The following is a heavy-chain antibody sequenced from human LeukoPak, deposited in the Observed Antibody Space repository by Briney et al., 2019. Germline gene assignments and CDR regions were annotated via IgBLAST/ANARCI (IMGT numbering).Heavy chain of an antibody. V-gene: IGHV6-1*01. CDR3: ARGGPTRYYYDTHFDY. CDR2: TYYRSKWYN. J-gene: IGHJ4*02. CDR1: GDSVSSNSAA. D-gene: IGHD3-22*01. Sequence: SQTLSLTCAISGDSVSSNSAAWNWIRQSPSRGLEWLGRTYYRSKWYNDYAVSVKSRITINPDTSKNQFSLQLNSVAPEDTAVYYCARGGPTRYYYDTHFDYWGQGTLVTVSS.